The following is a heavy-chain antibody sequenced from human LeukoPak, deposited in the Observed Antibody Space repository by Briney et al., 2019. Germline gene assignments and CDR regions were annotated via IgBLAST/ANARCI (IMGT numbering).Heavy chain of an antibody. CDR2: ISSSSRYI. D-gene: IGHD3-10*01. CDR3: AGDLTGSGSPLDY. J-gene: IGHJ4*02. CDR1: GFTFSSYT. Sequence: PGGSLRLSCAASGFTFSSYTMSWVRQAAGKGLEWVSSISSSSRYIYYAHSVKGRFPISRNNAKNSLYLKMNSLRVQDPAVYYCAGDLTGSGSPLDYWGEGTLVTVSS. V-gene: IGHV3-21*01.